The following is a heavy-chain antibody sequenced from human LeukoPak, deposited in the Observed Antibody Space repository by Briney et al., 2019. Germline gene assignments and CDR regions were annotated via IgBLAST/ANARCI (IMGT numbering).Heavy chain of an antibody. CDR3: ARMGRRYSGSYSGLT. J-gene: IGHJ5*02. D-gene: IGHD1-26*01. V-gene: IGHV4-34*01. CDR1: GGSFSGYY. CDR2: SNHSGST. Sequence: SETLSLTCAVYGGSFSGYYWSGIRQPPGKGLEWIGESNHSGSTNYNPSLKSRVTISVDTSKNQFSLKLSSVTAADTAVYYCARMGRRYSGSYSGLTWGQGTLVTVSS.